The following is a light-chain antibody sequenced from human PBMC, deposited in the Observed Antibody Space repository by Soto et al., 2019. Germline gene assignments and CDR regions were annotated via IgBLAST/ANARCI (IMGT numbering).Light chain of an antibody. CDR1: SSDVGGYNY. CDR3: SSYAGSKNLV. Sequence: QSALTQPPSASGSPGQSVSISCTGTSSDVGGYNYVSWYQQHPGKAPKLMIYEVSKRPSGVPDRFSGSKSGNTASLTVSGHQAEDEADYYCSSYAGSKNLVFGGGTKLTVL. J-gene: IGLJ2*01. V-gene: IGLV2-8*01. CDR2: EVS.